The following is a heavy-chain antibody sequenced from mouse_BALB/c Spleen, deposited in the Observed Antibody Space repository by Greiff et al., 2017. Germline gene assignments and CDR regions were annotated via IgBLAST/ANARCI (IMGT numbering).Heavy chain of an antibody. J-gene: IGHJ1*01. CDR2: IWSGGST. Sequence: QVQLKESGPGLVQPSQSLSITCTVSGFSLTSYGVHWVRQSPGKGLEWLGVIWSGGSTDYNAAFISRLSISKDNSKSQVFFKMNSQQANDTAIYYCARGYYGSSYWYFDVWGEGTTVTVSS. D-gene: IGHD1-1*01. CDR1: GFSLTSYG. CDR3: ARGYYGSSYWYFDV. V-gene: IGHV2-2*02.